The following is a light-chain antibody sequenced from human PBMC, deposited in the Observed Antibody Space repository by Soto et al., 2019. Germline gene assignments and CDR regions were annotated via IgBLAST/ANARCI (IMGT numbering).Light chain of an antibody. CDR1: QSVSSN. V-gene: IGKV3-15*01. J-gene: IGKJ1*01. Sequence: EIVMTQSPATLSVSPGERATLSCRASQSVSSNLAWYQQKPGQAPRLLMYGASTRATGIPDRFSGSGSGTEFTLTISSVQSEDFAVYYCQQHNNWPPWTFGQGTKVEIK. CDR3: QQHNNWPPWT. CDR2: GAS.